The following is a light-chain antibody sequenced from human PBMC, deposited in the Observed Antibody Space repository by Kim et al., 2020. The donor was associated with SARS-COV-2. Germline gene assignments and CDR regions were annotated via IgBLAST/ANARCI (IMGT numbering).Light chain of an antibody. CDR3: QTWGAGMI. CDR1: SGHSTYA. V-gene: IGLV4-69*01. J-gene: IGLJ2*01. Sequence: QLVLTQSPSASASLGASVKLACTVSSGHSTYAIAWHQPQPQKGPRYLMKVNSDGSHIKGGGIAGRFSGSSSGAERFLTSSSLQSDDEADCYCQTWGAGMIFGGGAQLTVL. CDR2: VNSDGSH.